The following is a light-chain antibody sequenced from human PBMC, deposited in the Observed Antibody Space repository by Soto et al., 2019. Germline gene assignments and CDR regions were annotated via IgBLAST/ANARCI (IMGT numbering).Light chain of an antibody. Sequence: DIPMTQSPSSLSASVGDRVTITCRASQTINTYVNWYQQKPGIAPKLLIYAASSLQGGVPSRFSGSGSGTDFAPTISSLQPEDFSTYYCQQSYSAPLTFGGGTKVEIK. CDR1: QTINTY. CDR2: AAS. CDR3: QQSYSAPLT. J-gene: IGKJ4*01. V-gene: IGKV1-39*01.